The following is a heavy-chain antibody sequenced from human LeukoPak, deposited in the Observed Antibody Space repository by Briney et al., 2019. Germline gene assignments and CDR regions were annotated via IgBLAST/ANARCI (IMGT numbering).Heavy chain of an antibody. CDR2: IYTSGST. J-gene: IGHJ6*02. CDR3: ARHRKSAVGGIVATIRRKYYYYGMDV. CDR1: GGSISSYY. V-gene: IGHV4-4*09. Sequence: SETLSLTCTVSGGSISSYYWGWIRQPPGKGLEWIGYIYTSGSTNYNPSLKSRVTISVDTSKNQFSLKLSSVTAADTAVYYCARHRKSAVGGIVATIRRKYYYYGMDVWGQGTTVTVSS. D-gene: IGHD5-12*01.